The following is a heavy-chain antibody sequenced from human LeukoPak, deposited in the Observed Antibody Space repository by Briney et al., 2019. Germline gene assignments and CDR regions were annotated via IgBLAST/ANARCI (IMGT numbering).Heavy chain of an antibody. J-gene: IGHJ6*02. Sequence: SETLSLTCTVSGGSISSSSYYWGWLRQPPGKGLEWIGYIYDSGSTNYNPSLKSRVTISVDTSKNQFSLKLSSVTAADTAVYYCARGGSGYDSFYYYGMDVWGQGTTVTVSS. D-gene: IGHD5-12*01. CDR1: GGSISSSSYY. V-gene: IGHV4-61*05. CDR3: ARGGSGYDSFYYYGMDV. CDR2: IYDSGST.